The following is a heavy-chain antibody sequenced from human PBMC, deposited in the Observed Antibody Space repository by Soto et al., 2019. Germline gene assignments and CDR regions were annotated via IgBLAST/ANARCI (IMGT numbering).Heavy chain of an antibody. J-gene: IGHJ4*02. Sequence: QVQLVQSGAEVRQPASSVKVSCKTSGGTFSSYAISWVRQAPGQGLEWMGGIVPIVDTSTYAQQFQGRVTIPADETTSTVYMELYSLRSDDTAVYYCVSVVAIPSYPDDWGQGTLVTVSS. D-gene: IGHD1-26*01. CDR1: GGTFSSYA. CDR2: IVPIVDTS. CDR3: VSVVAIPSYPDD. V-gene: IGHV1-69*12.